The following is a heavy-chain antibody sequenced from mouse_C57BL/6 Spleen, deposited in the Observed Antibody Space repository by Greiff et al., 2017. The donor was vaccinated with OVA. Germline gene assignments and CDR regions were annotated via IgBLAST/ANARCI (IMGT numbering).Heavy chain of an antibody. CDR2: INPYNGGT. CDR1: GYTFTDYY. CDR3: ERRGITTEYYFDY. Sequence: EVQLQQSGPVLVKPGASVKMSCKASGYTFTDYYMNWVKQSHGKSLEWIGVINPYNGGTSYNQKFKGKATLTVDKSSSTAYMELNSLTSEDSAVYYCERRGITTEYYFDYWGQGTTLTVSS. V-gene: IGHV1-19*01. D-gene: IGHD1-1*01. J-gene: IGHJ2*01.